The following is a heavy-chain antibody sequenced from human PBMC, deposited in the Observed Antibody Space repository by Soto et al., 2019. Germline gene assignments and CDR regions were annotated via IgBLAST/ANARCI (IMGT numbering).Heavy chain of an antibody. CDR2: INPNSGGT. CDR1: GYTFTGYY. V-gene: IGHV1-2*04. Sequence: QVQLVQSGAEVKKPGASVKVSCKPSGYTFTGYYMHWVRQAPGQGLEWMGWINPNSGGTNYAQKFQGWVTMTRDTSISTAYMDLSRLRCDDTAVYYCVSGIGGYCGGDCYSSRFDCWGQGTLVTVSS. CDR3: VSGIGGYCGGDCYSSRFDC. J-gene: IGHJ4*02. D-gene: IGHD2-21*02.